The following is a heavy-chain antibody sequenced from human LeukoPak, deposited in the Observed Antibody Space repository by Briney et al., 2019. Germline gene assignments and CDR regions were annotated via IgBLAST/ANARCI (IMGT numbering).Heavy chain of an antibody. J-gene: IGHJ4*02. Sequence: SVKVSCKASGGTFSSYAISWVRQAPGQGLEWMGGIIPIFGTANYAQKFQGRVTITTDESTSTAYMELSSLRSEDMAVYYCAREDGDPYYFDYWGQGTLVTVSS. D-gene: IGHD4-17*01. CDR3: AREDGDPYYFDY. CDR1: GGTFSSYA. CDR2: IIPIFGTA. V-gene: IGHV1-69*05.